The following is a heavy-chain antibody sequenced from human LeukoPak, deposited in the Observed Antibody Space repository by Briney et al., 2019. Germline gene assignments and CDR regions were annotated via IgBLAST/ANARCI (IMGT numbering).Heavy chain of an antibody. CDR1: GFTVSSNY. Sequence: GGSLRLSCAASGFTVSSNYMSWVRQAPGKGLEWVSVIYSGGSTYYAGSVKGRFTISRDNSKNTLYLQMNSLRAEDTAVYYCARAQDYGDYVPSSYYYGMDVWGQGTTVTVSS. CDR3: ARAQDYGDYVPSSYYYGMDV. V-gene: IGHV3-53*01. D-gene: IGHD4-17*01. CDR2: IYSGGST. J-gene: IGHJ6*02.